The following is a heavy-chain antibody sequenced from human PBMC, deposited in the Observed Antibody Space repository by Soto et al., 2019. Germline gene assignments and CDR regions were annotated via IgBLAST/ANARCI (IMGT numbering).Heavy chain of an antibody. J-gene: IGHJ6*02. Sequence: VQLVESGGGVVQPGRSLRLSCAASGFTFSSYGMHWVRQAPGKGLEWVAVISYDGSNKYYADSVKGRFTISRDNSKNTLYLQMNSLRAEDTAVYYCAKGDGYYYYGMDVWGQGTTVTVSS. V-gene: IGHV3-30*18. CDR1: GFTFSSYG. CDR3: AKGDGYYYYGMDV. CDR2: ISYDGSNK.